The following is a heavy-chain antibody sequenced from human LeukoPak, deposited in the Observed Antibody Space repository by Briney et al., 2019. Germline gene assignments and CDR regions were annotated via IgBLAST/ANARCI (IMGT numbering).Heavy chain of an antibody. CDR3: ARGISSSWYY. CDR1: GFTFRNYW. J-gene: IGHJ4*02. D-gene: IGHD6-13*01. Sequence: GGSLRLSCAASGFTFRNYWMSWVRQAPGKGLEWVANIKQDGSESYYVDSVKGRFTISRDNAENSLYLQMNSLRAEDTAVYYCARGISSSWYYWGQGTLFTVSS. V-gene: IGHV3-7*05. CDR2: IKQDGSES.